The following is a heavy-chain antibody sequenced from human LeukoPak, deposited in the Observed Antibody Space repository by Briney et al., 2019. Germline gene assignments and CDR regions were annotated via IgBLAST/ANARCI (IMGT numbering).Heavy chain of an antibody. D-gene: IGHD2-15*01. CDR3: AKVCRGSCPASPDY. CDR2: ISGSGGST. J-gene: IGHJ4*02. V-gene: IGHV3-23*01. Sequence: PGGSLRLSCAASGLTFSSYAMSWVRQAPGKGLEWVSAISGSGGSTYYADSVKGRFTISRDNSKNTLYLQMNSLRAEDTAVYYCAKVCRGSCPASPDYWGQGTLVTVSS. CDR1: GLTFSSYA.